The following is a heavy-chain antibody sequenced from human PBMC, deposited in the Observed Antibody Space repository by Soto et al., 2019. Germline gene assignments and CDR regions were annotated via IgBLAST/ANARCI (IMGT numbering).Heavy chain of an antibody. D-gene: IGHD5-18*01. CDR3: AKDRMDTAMVKGNAFDI. CDR2: ISYDGSNK. V-gene: IGHV3-30*18. Sequence: GGSLRLSCAASGFTFSSYGMHWVRQAPGKGLEWVAVISYDGSNKYYADSVKGRFTISRDNSKNTLYLQMNSLRAEDTAVYYCAKDRMDTAMVKGNAFDIWGQGTMVTVSS. J-gene: IGHJ3*02. CDR1: GFTFSSYG.